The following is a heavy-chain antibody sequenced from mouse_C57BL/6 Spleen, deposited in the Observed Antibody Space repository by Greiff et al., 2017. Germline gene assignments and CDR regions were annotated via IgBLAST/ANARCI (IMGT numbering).Heavy chain of an antibody. CDR2: IDPSDSYT. Sequence: QVQLKQPGAELVRPGTSVKLSCKASGYTFTSYWMHWVKQRPGQGLEWIGVIDPSDSYTNYNQKFKSKATLTVDTSSSTDYMQLSSLTSEDAAVYYCARSENFDYWGKGTTLTVSS. V-gene: IGHV1-59*01. CDR3: ARSENFDY. J-gene: IGHJ2*01. CDR1: GYTFTSYW.